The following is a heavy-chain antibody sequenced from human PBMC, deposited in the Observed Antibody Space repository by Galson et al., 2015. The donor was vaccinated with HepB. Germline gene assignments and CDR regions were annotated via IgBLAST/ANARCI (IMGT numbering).Heavy chain of an antibody. D-gene: IGHD6-13*01. J-gene: IGHJ4*02. CDR3: ARGGRLGSTPDY. Sequence: QVQLQESGPGLVKPSETLSLTCTVSGGSISSGGYYWSWIRQHPGKGLEWIGYIYYSGSTYYNPSLKSRVTISVDTSKNQFSLKLSSVTAADTAVYYCARGGRLGSTPDYWGQGTLVTVSS. CDR1: GGSISSGGYY. V-gene: IGHV4-31*03. CDR2: IYYSGST.